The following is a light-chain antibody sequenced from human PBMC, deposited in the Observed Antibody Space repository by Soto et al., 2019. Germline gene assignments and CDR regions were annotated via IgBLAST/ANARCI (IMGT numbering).Light chain of an antibody. CDR1: QSVNAN. CDR2: GAS. V-gene: IGKV3-15*01. CDR3: QQYNKWLWT. Sequence: EVVMTQSPATLSVSPGERATLSCRASQSVNANLAWYQQKPGQAPRLLIHGASNRATGIPARFSGSGFGTEVILNISSLQSEDFAVYYCQQYNKWLWTFGQGTKVEI. J-gene: IGKJ1*01.